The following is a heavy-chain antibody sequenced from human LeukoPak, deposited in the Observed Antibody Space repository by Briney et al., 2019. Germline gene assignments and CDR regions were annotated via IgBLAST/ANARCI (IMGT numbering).Heavy chain of an antibody. Sequence: GGSLRLSCAASGFTFRRYAMSWVRQAPGKGLEWVSGISGTGGGTYYADSVKGRFTISRDNSKNTLYVQMNSLRAEDTAVYYCAKDLLAATIDYYFDYWGQGTLVTVSS. CDR2: ISGTGGGT. CDR1: GFTFRRYA. V-gene: IGHV3-23*01. J-gene: IGHJ4*02. D-gene: IGHD5-12*01. CDR3: AKDLLAATIDYYFDY.